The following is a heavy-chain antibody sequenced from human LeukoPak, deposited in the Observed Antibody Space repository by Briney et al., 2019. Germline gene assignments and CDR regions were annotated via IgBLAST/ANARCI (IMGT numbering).Heavy chain of an antibody. CDR1: GFTFSSYG. Sequence: GGSLRLSCAASGFTFSSYGMHWVRQAPGKGLEWVAVIWYDGSNKYYADSVKGRFTISRDNSKNTLYLQMNSLRAEDTAVYYCAKDLTYYYYGMDVWGQGTTVTVSS. V-gene: IGHV3-30*02. CDR3: AKDLTYYYYGMDV. CDR2: IWYDGSNK. J-gene: IGHJ6*02.